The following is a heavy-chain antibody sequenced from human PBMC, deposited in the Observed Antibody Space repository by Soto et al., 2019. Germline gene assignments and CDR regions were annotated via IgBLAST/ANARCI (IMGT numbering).Heavy chain of an antibody. Sequence: SQTLSLTWAISGDSVCNNSVAWNWDRQSPSRGLEWLGRTYYRSKWHYDYAPSVKSRITINPDTSKNHFSLQLNSVSPEDAAVYYCARTLRGRGVKYFDDWGQGTLVTVSS. CDR2: TYYRSKWHY. J-gene: IGHJ4*02. V-gene: IGHV6-1*01. CDR3: ARTLRGRGVKYFDD. D-gene: IGHD3-10*01. CDR1: GDSVCNNSVA.